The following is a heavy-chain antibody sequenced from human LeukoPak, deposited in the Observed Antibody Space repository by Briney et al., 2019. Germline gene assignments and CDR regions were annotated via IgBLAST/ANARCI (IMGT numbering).Heavy chain of an antibody. D-gene: IGHD2-8*02. J-gene: IGHJ4*02. CDR2: IYTSGST. V-gene: IGHV4-61*02. Sequence: QASETLSLTCTVSGGSISSAPYYWSWLRQPAGKGLEWIGRIYTSGSTSYNPSLKSRVTISLDSSENQFSLKLRSVTAADTAMYYCARDRLVASTWDYWGQGILVTVSS. CDR1: GGSISSAPYY. CDR3: ARDRLVASTWDY.